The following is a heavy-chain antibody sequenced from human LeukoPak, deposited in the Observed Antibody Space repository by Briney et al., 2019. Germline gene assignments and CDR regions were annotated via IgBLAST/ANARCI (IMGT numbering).Heavy chain of an antibody. CDR1: GFTFSDHY. J-gene: IGHJ4*02. CDR3: VREGEGPLSKDFDY. Sequence: ASMTVSCKSSGFTFSDHYIHWVRQGPGQGLEGMGYISPHTTFPRSPQEFHGTVTMPRDASMSTAYIELTTLTSDDTAVYYCVREGEGPLSKDFDYWGQGTLVTVSS. V-gene: IGHV1-2*02. D-gene: IGHD2/OR15-2a*01. CDR2: ISPHTTFP.